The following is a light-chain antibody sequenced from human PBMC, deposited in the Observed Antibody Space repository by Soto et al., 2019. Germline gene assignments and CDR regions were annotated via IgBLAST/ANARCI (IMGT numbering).Light chain of an antibody. Sequence: DVQMTQSPSTLSASVGDRVTITCRASQSISRWLAWYQQKPGKAPKLLIYETSSLEDGVPSRFTGSGSGTEFSLTITSLPPEDFASYYCQQYKDYWTFGQGTKVDIK. V-gene: IGKV1-5*03. CDR1: QSISRW. CDR3: QQYKDYWT. CDR2: ETS. J-gene: IGKJ1*01.